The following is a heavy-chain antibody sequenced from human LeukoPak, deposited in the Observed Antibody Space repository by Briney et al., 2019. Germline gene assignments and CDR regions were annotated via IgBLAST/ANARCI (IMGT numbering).Heavy chain of an antibody. Sequence: GGSLRLSCAGSGFTFSSYTMSWVRQAPGKGLEWVSGVSGSGGNIHYADSVKGRFTISRDNSKNTLYLQMNSLRAEDTAVYYCAASLPNIVVVPATKGPFGYWGQGALVTVSS. CDR3: AASLPNIVVVPATKGPFGY. CDR1: GFTFSSYT. D-gene: IGHD2-2*01. CDR2: VSGSGGNI. J-gene: IGHJ4*02. V-gene: IGHV3-23*01.